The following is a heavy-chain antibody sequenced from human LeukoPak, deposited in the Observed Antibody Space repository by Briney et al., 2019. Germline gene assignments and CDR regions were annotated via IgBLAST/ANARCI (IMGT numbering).Heavy chain of an antibody. CDR3: ARLGSSWARDDAFDI. J-gene: IGHJ3*02. CDR1: GYTFTSYD. V-gene: IGHV1-8*01. D-gene: IGHD3-16*01. Sequence: ASVKVSYKASGYTFTSYDINWVRQATGQGLEWMGWMNPNSGNTGYAQKFQGRVTMTRNTSISTAYMELSSLRSEDTAVYYCARLGSSWARDDAFDIWGQGTMVTVSS. CDR2: MNPNSGNT.